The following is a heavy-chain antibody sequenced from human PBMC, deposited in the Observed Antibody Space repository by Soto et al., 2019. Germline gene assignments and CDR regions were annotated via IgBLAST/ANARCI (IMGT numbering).Heavy chain of an antibody. CDR2: ISAYTGNT. CDR1: GYTFTSYG. J-gene: IGHJ5*02. D-gene: IGHD6-25*01. Sequence: QVHLVQSGAEVKKPGASVKVSCKTSGYTFTSYGINWVRQAPGQGLEWMGWISAYTGNTVYAQMFQGRLTLTTDTSTSTAYMELRRLTSDDTAVYYCARDTSGWTWGQGTLVTVPS. V-gene: IGHV1-18*01. CDR3: ARDTSGWT.